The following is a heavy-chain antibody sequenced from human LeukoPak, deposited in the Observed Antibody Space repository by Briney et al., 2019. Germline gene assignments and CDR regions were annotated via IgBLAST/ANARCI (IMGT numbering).Heavy chain of an antibody. CDR3: AGDDYGGNKRADY. D-gene: IGHD4-23*01. Sequence: SETLSLTCTVSGYSISSGYYWGWIRQPPGKGLEWIGSIYHSGSTYYNPSLKSRVTISVDTSKNQFSLKLSSVTAADTAVYYCAGDDYGGNKRADYWGQGTLVTVSS. J-gene: IGHJ4*02. CDR1: GYSISSGYY. V-gene: IGHV4-38-2*02. CDR2: IYHSGST.